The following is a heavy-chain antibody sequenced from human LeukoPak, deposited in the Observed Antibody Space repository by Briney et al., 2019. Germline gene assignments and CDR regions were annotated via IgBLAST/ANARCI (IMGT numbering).Heavy chain of an antibody. V-gene: IGHV1-18*01. CDR3: ARDQGAIAAAGSFDY. Sequence: ASVKVSCKASGYTFTSYGISWVRQAPGQGLEWMGWISAYNGNTNYAQKLQGRVTMTTDTSTSTAYMELRSLRSDDTAVYYCARDQGAIAAAGSFDYWGQGTLVTVSS. J-gene: IGHJ4*02. CDR2: ISAYNGNT. CDR1: GYTFTSYG. D-gene: IGHD6-13*01.